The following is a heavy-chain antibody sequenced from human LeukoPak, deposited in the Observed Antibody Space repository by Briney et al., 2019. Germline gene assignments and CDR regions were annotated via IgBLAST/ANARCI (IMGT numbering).Heavy chain of an antibody. D-gene: IGHD6-13*01. CDR3: ARDRYISRSWGYDFDY. J-gene: IGHJ4*02. V-gene: IGHV3-7*01. Sequence: GGALRLSCAASGFTFSSYWMSWVRQAPGKGLEWVANIKQDGSEKYYVDSVKGRFTISRDNAKNSLYLQMNSLRAEDTAVYYCARDRYISRSWGYDFDYWGQGTLVTVSS. CDR2: IKQDGSEK. CDR1: GFTFSSYW.